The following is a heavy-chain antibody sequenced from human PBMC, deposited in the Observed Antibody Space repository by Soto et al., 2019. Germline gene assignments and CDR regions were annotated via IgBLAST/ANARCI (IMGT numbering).Heavy chain of an antibody. CDR3: ARDDWLGKYLRH. V-gene: IGHV4-38-2*02. Sequence: SYNLSLTCTFSDYIFSGGYYWGWIRQPPGKGLEWIGTIYHSGTTYYNPSLKSRVTISVDTSKNQFSLKLSFVTAADNAVEYCARDDWLGKYLRHGGHGTL. J-gene: IGHJ1*01. CDR1: DYIFSGGYY. CDR2: IYHSGTT. D-gene: IGHD3-9*01.